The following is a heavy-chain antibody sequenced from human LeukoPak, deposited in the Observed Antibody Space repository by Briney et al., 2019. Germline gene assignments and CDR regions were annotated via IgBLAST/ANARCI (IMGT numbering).Heavy chain of an antibody. CDR1: GLTVSSDY. V-gene: IGHV3-66*01. J-gene: IGHJ5*02. CDR2: IYGGGGT. Sequence: PGGSLRLSCAASGLTVSSDYMSWVRQAPGKGLEWVSVIYGGGGTYYADSVRGRFTISRDNSKNTLYLQLNSLRAEDTAVYYCARYPYSTSSWSDPWGQGTLVTVSS. CDR3: ARYPYSTSSWSDP. D-gene: IGHD6-6*01.